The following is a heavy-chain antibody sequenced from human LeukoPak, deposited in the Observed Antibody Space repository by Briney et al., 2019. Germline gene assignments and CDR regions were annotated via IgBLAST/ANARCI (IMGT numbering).Heavy chain of an antibody. V-gene: IGHV3-7*01. CDR1: GFTFSSYW. CDR2: IKQDGSEK. D-gene: IGHD1-7*01. CDR3: ARDRGEGITGTTGG. J-gene: IGHJ4*02. Sequence: GGSLRLSCAASGFTFSSYWMSWVRQAPGKGLEWVANIKQDGSEKYYVDSVKGRFTISRDNAKNSLYLQMNSLRAEDTAVYYCARDRGEGITGTTGGWGQGTLVTVSS.